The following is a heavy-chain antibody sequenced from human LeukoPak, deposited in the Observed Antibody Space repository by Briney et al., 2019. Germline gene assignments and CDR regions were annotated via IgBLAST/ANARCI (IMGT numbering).Heavy chain of an antibody. CDR2: ISYDGSNK. CDR1: GFTFSSYA. J-gene: IGHJ5*02. Sequence: PGGSLRLSCAASGFTFSSYAMHWVRQAPGKGLEWVAVISYDGSNKYYADSVKGRFTISRDNSKNTLYLQMNSLRAEDTAVYYCARKFYCSSTSCYLDWFDPWGQGTLVTVSS. V-gene: IGHV3-30-3*01. CDR3: ARKFYCSSTSCYLDWFDP. D-gene: IGHD2-2*01.